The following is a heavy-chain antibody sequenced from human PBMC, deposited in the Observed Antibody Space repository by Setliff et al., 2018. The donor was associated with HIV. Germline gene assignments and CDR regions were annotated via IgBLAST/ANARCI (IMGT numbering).Heavy chain of an antibody. CDR1: GFTFEDYG. V-gene: IGHV3-20*04. J-gene: IGHJ6*02. D-gene: IGHD1-26*01. CDR3: ARPTNIDTLYYGSQTFYMYYYGLDV. CDR2: INWNGGSA. Sequence: PGGSLRLSCAASGFTFEDYGMSWVRQAPGKGLEWVSGINWNGGSAGYADSVKGRFTISRDNAKNSLYLQMNSLRADDTAVYFCARPTNIDTLYYGSQTFYMYYYGLDVWGQGTTVTVSS.